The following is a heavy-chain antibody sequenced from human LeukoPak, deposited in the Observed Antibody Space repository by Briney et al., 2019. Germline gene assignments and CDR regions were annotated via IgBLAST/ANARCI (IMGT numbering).Heavy chain of an antibody. CDR2: INWDGSLI. D-gene: IGHD2-21*02. CDR1: GFSFDDHA. Sequence: GGSLRLSCAASGFSFDDHAMHWVRQAPGKGLEWVSLINWDGSLIYYGDSVRGRFTISRDNSKNSLFLQMHSLRAEDSAFYYCARDMTAHWSAVSGVPGDYWGQGTLVTVSS. J-gene: IGHJ4*02. V-gene: IGHV3-43D*03. CDR3: ARDMTAHWSAVSGVPGDY.